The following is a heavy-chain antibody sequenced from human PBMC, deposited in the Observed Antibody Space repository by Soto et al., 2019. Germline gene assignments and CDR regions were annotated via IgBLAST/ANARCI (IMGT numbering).Heavy chain of an antibody. CDR3: ARVLFVVVAATHYYYYGMAV. CDR2: ISSSSSYT. CDR1: GFTFSDYY. Sequence: PGGSLRLSCAASGFTFSDYYMSWIRQAPGKGLEWVSYISSSSSYTNYADSVKGRFTISRDNSKNTLYLQMNSLRAEDTAVYYWARVLFVVVAATHYYYYGMAVWGKGTTVTVSS. J-gene: IGHJ6*04. D-gene: IGHD2-15*01. V-gene: IGHV3-11*06.